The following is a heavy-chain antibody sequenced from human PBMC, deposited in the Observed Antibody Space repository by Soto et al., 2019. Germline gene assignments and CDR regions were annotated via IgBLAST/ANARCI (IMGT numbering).Heavy chain of an antibody. CDR2: ISGSGGST. CDR1: EFTFSNYA. Sequence: GGSLRLSCAASEFTFSNYAMSWVRQAPVKGLEWVSAISGSGGSTYYADSVKGRFTISRDNSKNTLYLQMNSLRAEDTAVYYCAKDPGYYYDSVVYWGQGTLVTVSS. V-gene: IGHV3-23*01. D-gene: IGHD3-22*01. J-gene: IGHJ4*02. CDR3: AKDPGYYYDSVVY.